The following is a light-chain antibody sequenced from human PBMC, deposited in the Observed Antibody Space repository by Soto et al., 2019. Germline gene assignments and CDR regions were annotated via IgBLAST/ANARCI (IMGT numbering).Light chain of an antibody. J-gene: IGKJ3*01. CDR3: MQSLQTPT. Sequence: DIVMTQSPLSLPVTPGEPASISCRSSQSLLHNNTYNYLDWYLQKPGQSPQLLIYLGSNRASGVPDRFSGRGSGTDFTLKISRVEAEDVGFYYCMQSLQTPTFGPGTKVDIK. CDR1: QSLLHNNTYNY. V-gene: IGKV2-28*01. CDR2: LGS.